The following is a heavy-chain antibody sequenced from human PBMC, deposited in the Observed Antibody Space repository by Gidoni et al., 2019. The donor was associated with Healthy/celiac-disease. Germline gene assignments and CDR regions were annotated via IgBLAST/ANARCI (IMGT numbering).Heavy chain of an antibody. D-gene: IGHD6-13*01. CDR1: GFTFSSDA. V-gene: IGHV3-23*01. CDR2: ISGSGGST. J-gene: IGHJ4*02. CDR3: AKDRAASYFDY. Sequence: EVQLLESGGGLVQPGGSLRLPCAASGFTFSSDAMSWVRQAPGKGREWVSAISGSGGSTYYADSVKGRFTISRDNSKNTLYLQMNSLRAEDTAVYYCAKDRAASYFDYWGQGTLVTVSS.